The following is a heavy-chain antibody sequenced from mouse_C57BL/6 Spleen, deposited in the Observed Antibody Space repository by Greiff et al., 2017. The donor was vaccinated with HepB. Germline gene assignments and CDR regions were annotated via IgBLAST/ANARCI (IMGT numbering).Heavy chain of an antibody. CDR2: IDPENGDT. Sequence: VQLKESGAELVRPGASVKLSCTASGFNIKDDYMHWVKQRPEQGLEWIGWIDPENGDTEYASKFQGKATITADTSSNTAYLQLSSLTSEDTAVYYCTVWYRFAYWGQGTLVTVSA. CDR1: GFNIKDDY. D-gene: IGHD2-10*02. J-gene: IGHJ3*01. V-gene: IGHV14-4*01. CDR3: TVWYRFAY.